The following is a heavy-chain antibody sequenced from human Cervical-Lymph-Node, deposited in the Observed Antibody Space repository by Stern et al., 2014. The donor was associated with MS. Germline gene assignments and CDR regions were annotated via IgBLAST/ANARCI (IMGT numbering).Heavy chain of an antibody. D-gene: IGHD2-8*02. J-gene: IGHJ4*02. CDR1: GDSISSYTHY. CDR2: VYSSGHA. Sequence: VQLVESGPGLVKPSETLSLTCAVSGDSISSYTHYWAWMRQPPGKGLEWIGMVYSSGHAYYNPSHKVPVTISVDTSKIHFSRGSNLVTAADTAVYYCAKHACTGAACPFDLWGQGTLVTVSS. CDR3: AKHACTGAACPFDL. V-gene: IGHV4-39*01.